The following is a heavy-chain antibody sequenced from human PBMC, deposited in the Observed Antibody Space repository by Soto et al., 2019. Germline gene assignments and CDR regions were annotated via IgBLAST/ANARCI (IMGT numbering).Heavy chain of an antibody. CDR2: FDPEDGET. J-gene: IGHJ5*02. D-gene: IGHD2-15*01. V-gene: IGHV1-24*01. Sequence: ASVKVSCKVSGYTLTELSMHWVRQAPGKGQERMGGFDPEDGETIYAQKFQGRVTMTEDTSTDTAYMELSSLRSEDTAVYYCATVVRVDDCSGGSCLLGLDPCGQGTLVTVSS. CDR3: ATVVRVDDCSGGSCLLGLDP. CDR1: GYTLTELS.